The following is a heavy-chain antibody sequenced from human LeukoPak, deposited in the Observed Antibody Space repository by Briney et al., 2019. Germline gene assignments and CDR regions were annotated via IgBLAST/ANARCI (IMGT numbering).Heavy chain of an antibody. J-gene: IGHJ4*02. CDR3: ARALYCSGGSCYGSPDY. CDR2: ISYDGSNK. D-gene: IGHD2-15*01. Sequence: GGSLRLSCAASGFTFSSYAMHWVRQAPGKGLEWVAVISYDGSNKYYADSVKGRFTISRDNSKNTLYLQMNSLRAEDTAVYYCARALYCSGGSCYGSPDYWGQGTLVTVSS. V-gene: IGHV3-30*04. CDR1: GFTFSSYA.